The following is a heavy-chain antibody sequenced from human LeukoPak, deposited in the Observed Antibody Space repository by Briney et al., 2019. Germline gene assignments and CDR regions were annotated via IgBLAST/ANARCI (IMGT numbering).Heavy chain of an antibody. J-gene: IGHJ4*02. D-gene: IGHD1-1*01. V-gene: IGHV1-24*01. CDR3: AASSPQNWKTHEY. Sequence: ASVKVSCKVSGHTLIALSMHWVRQAPGKGVEWLGGFEPEDGETIYAQQFQGRVTMTEDTSTDTAYMELGSLRSEDTAVYYCAASSPQNWKTHEYWGQGTLVTVSS. CDR2: FEPEDGET. CDR1: GHTLIALS.